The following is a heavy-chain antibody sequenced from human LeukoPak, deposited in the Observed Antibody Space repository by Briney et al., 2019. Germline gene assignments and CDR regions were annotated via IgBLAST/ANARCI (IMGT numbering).Heavy chain of an antibody. CDR2: ISYSSSTI. CDR3: ARRGASSGGLDY. Sequence: GGSLRLSCAASGFTFSSYSMNWVRQAPGKGLEWVSYISYSSSTIYCADSVKGRITISRDNAKNSLYLQMNSLRAEDTAVYYCARRGASSGGLDYWGQGTLVTVSS. CDR1: GFTFSSYS. D-gene: IGHD6-19*01. V-gene: IGHV3-48*01. J-gene: IGHJ4*02.